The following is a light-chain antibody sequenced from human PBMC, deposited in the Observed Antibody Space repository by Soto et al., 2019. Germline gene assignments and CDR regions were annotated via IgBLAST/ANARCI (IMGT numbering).Light chain of an antibody. V-gene: IGLV2-18*02. J-gene: IGLJ1*01. CDR1: SSDLGNYNR. CDR2: EVT. CDR3: CSYTTSGTYV. Sequence: QSVLTQPPSVSGSPGQSVAISCTGTSSDLGNYNRVSWYQQPPGTAPKLTIYEVTNRPSGVPDRFSGSKSGDTASLTISGLQAEDEADYFCCSYTTSGTYVFGTGTKVTVL.